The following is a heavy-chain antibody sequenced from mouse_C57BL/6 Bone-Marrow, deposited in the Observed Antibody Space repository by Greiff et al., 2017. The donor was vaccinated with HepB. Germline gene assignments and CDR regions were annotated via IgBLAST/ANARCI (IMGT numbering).Heavy chain of an antibody. V-gene: IGHV3-6*01. Sequence: EVQRVESGPGLVKPSQSLSLTCSVTGYSITSGYYWNWIRQFPGNKLEWMGYISYDGSNNYNPSLKNRISITRDTSKNQFFLKLNSVTTEDTATYYCARDRGNYYGSSYWYFDVWGTGTTVTVSS. J-gene: IGHJ1*03. CDR3: ARDRGNYYGSSYWYFDV. CDR1: GYSITSGYY. D-gene: IGHD1-1*01. CDR2: ISYDGSN.